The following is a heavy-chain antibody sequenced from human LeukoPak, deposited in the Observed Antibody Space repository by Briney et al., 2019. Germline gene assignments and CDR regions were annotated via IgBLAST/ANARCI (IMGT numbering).Heavy chain of an antibody. D-gene: IGHD3-3*01. Sequence: TSETLSLTCAVYGGSFSGYYWSWIRRPPGKGLEWIGEINHSGSTNYNPSLKSRVTISVDTSKNQFSLKLSSVTAADTAVYYCARTNYDFWSGSSLDYWGQGTLVTVSS. CDR3: ARTNYDFWSGSSLDY. J-gene: IGHJ4*02. CDR1: GGSFSGYY. V-gene: IGHV4-34*01. CDR2: INHSGST.